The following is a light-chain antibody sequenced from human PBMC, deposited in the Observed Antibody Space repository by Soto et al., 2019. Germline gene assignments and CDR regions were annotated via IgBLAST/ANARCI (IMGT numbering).Light chain of an antibody. CDR1: SSDVGSYNR. CDR2: EVS. CDR3: SSYTSSSTLV. Sequence: QSALTQPPSVSGSPGQSVTISCTGTSSDVGSYNRVSWYQQPPGTAPKLMIFEVSNRPSGVPDRFSASKSGNTASLTISGLQAEDEADYYCSSYTSSSTLVFGGGTKLTV. V-gene: IGLV2-18*02. J-gene: IGLJ2*01.